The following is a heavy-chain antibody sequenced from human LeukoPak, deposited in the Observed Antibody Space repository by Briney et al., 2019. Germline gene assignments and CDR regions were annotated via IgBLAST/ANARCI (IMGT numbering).Heavy chain of an antibody. D-gene: IGHD5-18*01. CDR3: ARALSYSYGSMDF. CDR1: GFTFTSSA. V-gene: IGHV3-23*01. J-gene: IGHJ4*02. CDR2: ISGSDSSA. Sequence: GGSLRLSCAASGFTFTSSAMSWVRQVPGKGLEWVSTISGSDSSASYADSVKGRFTISRDNARNSLYLQMNSLRAEDTAVYYCARALSYSYGSMDFWGQGTLVIVSS.